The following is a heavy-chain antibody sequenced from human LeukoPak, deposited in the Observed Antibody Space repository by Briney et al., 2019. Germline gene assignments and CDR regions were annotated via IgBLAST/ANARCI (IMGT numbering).Heavy chain of an antibody. CDR1: GFTLSSYW. CDR2: ISSSSRYT. V-gene: IGHV3-21*05. J-gene: IGHJ4*02. CDR3: ARDIAATDY. D-gene: IGHD6-6*01. Sequence: PGGSLTLSRAASGFTLSSYWIHWVRQAPGKGLEWVSYISSSSRYTNYADSVKGRFTISRDNAKNSLYLQMNSLRAEDTAVYYCARDIAATDYWGQRTLVTVSS.